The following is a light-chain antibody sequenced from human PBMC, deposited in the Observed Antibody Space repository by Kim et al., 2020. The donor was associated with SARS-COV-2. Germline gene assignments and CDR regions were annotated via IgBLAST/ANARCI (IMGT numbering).Light chain of an antibody. J-gene: IGKJ4*01. CDR2: DAS. CDR1: QSVSTS. CDR3: QQRSSWPLT. Sequence: EIVLTQSPATLSLSPGERATVSCRASQSVSTSLAWYQQKPGQAPRLLIYDASNRATGIPDRFSGGGSGTDFTLTISSLEPEDFAVYYCQQRSSWPLTFGGGTKVEIK. V-gene: IGKV3-11*01.